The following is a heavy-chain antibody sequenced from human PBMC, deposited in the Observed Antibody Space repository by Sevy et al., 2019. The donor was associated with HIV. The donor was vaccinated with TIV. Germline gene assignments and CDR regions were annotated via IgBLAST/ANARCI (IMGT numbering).Heavy chain of an antibody. V-gene: IGHV4-59*01. CDR1: GGSISSDY. CDR3: ERRQWLHNYFDY. Sequence: SETLSLTCTVSGGSISSDYWSWIRQPPGKGLEWIGYIYYSGSTNYNPSLKSRVTISVDTSKNQFSLKLSSVTAADTAVYYCERRQWLHNYFDYWGQGTLVTVSS. J-gene: IGHJ4*02. D-gene: IGHD3-22*01. CDR2: IYYSGST.